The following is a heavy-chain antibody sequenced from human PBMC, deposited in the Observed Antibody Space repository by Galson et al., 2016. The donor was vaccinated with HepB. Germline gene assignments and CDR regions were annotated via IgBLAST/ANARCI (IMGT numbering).Heavy chain of an antibody. J-gene: IGHJ4*02. Sequence: SLRLSCAASEFIFSSYWMSWVRQAPGRGLEWVADIKEDGSEKYYADSVKGRFTISRDNAKNSLYLQMNSLRAEDTAVYYCAKYGGSYKGYDYWGQGTLVTVSS. CDR2: IKEDGSEK. CDR3: AKYGGSYKGYDY. CDR1: EFIFSSYW. V-gene: IGHV3-7*02. D-gene: IGHD1-26*01.